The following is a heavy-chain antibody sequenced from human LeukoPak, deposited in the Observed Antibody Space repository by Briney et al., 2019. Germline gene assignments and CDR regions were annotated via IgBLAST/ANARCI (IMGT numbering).Heavy chain of an antibody. CDR3: AKARNILAMYYFDY. V-gene: IGHV3-23*01. J-gene: IGHJ4*02. Sequence: GESLRLSCAASGFTFRSNALSWARQAPGKGLEWVSAISGSGDNTYYADSVKGRFTISRDNSKNTLYLQMNSLTAEDTAVYYCAKARNILAMYYFDYWGQGALVTVSS. D-gene: IGHD3-9*01. CDR1: GFTFRSNA. CDR2: ISGSGDNT.